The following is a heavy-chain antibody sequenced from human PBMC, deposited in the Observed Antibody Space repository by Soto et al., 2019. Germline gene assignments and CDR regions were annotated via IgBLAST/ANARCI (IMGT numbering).Heavy chain of an antibody. Sequence: QMQLVQSGPEVKKPGTSVKVSCKASGFTFTSSAVQWVRQARGQRLEWIGWIVVGSGNTNYAQKFQERVTITRDMSTSTAYMELSSLRSEDTAVYYCEADPYYYGSGSYPSPFDYWGQGTLVTVSS. CDR3: EADPYYYGSGSYPSPFDY. CDR1: GFTFTSSA. V-gene: IGHV1-58*01. CDR2: IVVGSGNT. J-gene: IGHJ4*02. D-gene: IGHD3-10*01.